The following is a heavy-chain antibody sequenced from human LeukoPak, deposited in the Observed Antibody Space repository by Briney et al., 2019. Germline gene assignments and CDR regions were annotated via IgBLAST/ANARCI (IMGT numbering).Heavy chain of an antibody. Sequence: GGSLRLSCAASGFTFSSYGMHWVRQALGKGLEWVAVISYDGSNKYYADSVKGRFTISRDNSKNTLYLQMNSLRAEDTAVYYCAKVSAVGGSGRPTFLDYWGRGTLATVSS. D-gene: IGHD3-10*01. CDR3: AKVSAVGGSGRPTFLDY. J-gene: IGHJ4*02. CDR1: GFTFSSYG. CDR2: ISYDGSNK. V-gene: IGHV3-30*18.